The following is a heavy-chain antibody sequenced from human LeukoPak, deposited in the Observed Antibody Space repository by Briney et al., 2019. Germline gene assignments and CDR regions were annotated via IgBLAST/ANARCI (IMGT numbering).Heavy chain of an antibody. J-gene: IGHJ4*02. Sequence: GGSLRLSCAASGFTFSSYWMHWVRQAPGKGLVWVSRINSDGSSTSYADSVKGRFTISRDNAKNTLYLQMNGLRAEDTAVYYCARDPGDYYFDYWGQGTLVTVSS. D-gene: IGHD2-21*02. CDR3: ARDPGDYYFDY. CDR1: GFTFSSYW. V-gene: IGHV3-74*01. CDR2: INSDGSST.